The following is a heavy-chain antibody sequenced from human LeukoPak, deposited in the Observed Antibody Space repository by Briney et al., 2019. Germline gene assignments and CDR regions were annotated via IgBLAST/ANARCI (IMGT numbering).Heavy chain of an antibody. CDR2: FDPEDGET. Sequence: ASAKVSCKVSGYTLTELSMHWVRQAPGKGLEWMGGFDPEDGETIYAQKFQGRVTMTEDTSTDTAYMELSSLRSEDTAVYYCATLLYGDYGVSAYFDYWGQGTLVTVSS. CDR3: ATLLYGDYGVSAYFDY. D-gene: IGHD4-17*01. CDR1: GYTLTELS. J-gene: IGHJ4*02. V-gene: IGHV1-24*01.